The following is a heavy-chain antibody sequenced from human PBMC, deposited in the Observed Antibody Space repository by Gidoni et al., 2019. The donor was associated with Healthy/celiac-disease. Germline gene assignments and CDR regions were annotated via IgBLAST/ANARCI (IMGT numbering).Heavy chain of an antibody. D-gene: IGHD1-7*01. J-gene: IGHJ3*02. Sequence: QVQLVESGGGVVQPGRSLRLSCAASGFTFSSYGMHWVRQAPGKGLEWVAVISYDGSNKYYADSVKGRFTISRDNSKNTLYLQMNSLRAEDTAVYYCAKERGELELPGFGGENDAFDIWGQGTMVTVSS. V-gene: IGHV3-30*18. CDR2: ISYDGSNK. CDR3: AKERGELELPGFGGENDAFDI. CDR1: GFTFSSYG.